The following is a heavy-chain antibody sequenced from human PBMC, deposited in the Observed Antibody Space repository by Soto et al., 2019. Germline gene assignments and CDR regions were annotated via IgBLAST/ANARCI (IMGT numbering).Heavy chain of an antibody. CDR2: IYEAGTT. Sequence: QLKLQESGPGLVKPSETLSLTCAVSGASISRTGFHWGWIRQPPGQGLEWIGSIYEAGTTFYNSSLQSRFTISADTSKNHFSLQLDSSTAADTAVYYCARRGSGHTFDYWGQGTLVTVSS. J-gene: IGHJ4*02. V-gene: IGHV4-39*02. CDR1: GASISRTGFH. D-gene: IGHD3-10*01. CDR3: ARRGSGHTFDY.